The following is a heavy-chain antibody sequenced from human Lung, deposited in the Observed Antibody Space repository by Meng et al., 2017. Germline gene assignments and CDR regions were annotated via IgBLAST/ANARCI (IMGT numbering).Heavy chain of an antibody. D-gene: IGHD2-21*02. CDR1: GYTVTGYY. V-gene: IGHV1-2*06. Sequence: QVQLVQSGAEVKKPGASVKVACKASGYTVTGYYMHWVRQAPGQGLEWMGRINPNSGGTNYAQKFQGRVTMTRDTSISTAYMELSRLRSDDTAVYYCASYCGGDCYSSIHYWGQGTLVTVSS. CDR3: ASYCGGDCYSSIHY. J-gene: IGHJ4*02. CDR2: INPNSGGT.